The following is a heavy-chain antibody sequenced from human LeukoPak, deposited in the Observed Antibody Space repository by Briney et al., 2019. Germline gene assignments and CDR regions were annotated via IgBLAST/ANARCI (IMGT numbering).Heavy chain of an antibody. CDR2: ISSSSSTI. CDR1: GFTFSSYS. V-gene: IGHV3-48*01. Sequence: GGSLRLSCAASGFTFSSYSMNWVRQAPGKGLEWVSYISSSSSTIYYADSVKGRFTISRDNAKNSLYLQMNSLRAEDTAVYYCARDSLYYYDSSGYKDDYWGQGTLVTVSS. J-gene: IGHJ4*02. CDR3: ARDSLYYYDSSGYKDDY. D-gene: IGHD3-22*01.